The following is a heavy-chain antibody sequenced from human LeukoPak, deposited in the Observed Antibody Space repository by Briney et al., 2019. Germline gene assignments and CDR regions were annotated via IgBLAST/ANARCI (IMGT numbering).Heavy chain of an antibody. CDR2: IYYSGST. CDR3: ARHGSGSYYYGMDV. Sequence: PSETLSLTCTVSGGSISSYYWSWIRQPPGKGLEWFGYIYYSGSTNYNPSLKSRVTISVDTSKNQFSLKLSSVTAADTAVYYCARHGSGSYYYGMDVWGQGTTVTVSS. CDR1: GGSISSYY. V-gene: IGHV4-59*08. D-gene: IGHD3-10*01. J-gene: IGHJ6*02.